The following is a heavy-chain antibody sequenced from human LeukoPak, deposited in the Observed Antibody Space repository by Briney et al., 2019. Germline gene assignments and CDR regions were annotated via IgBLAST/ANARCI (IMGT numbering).Heavy chain of an antibody. J-gene: IGHJ3*02. D-gene: IGHD3-10*01. CDR3: AKDLGFGGPHDAFDI. V-gene: IGHV3-23*01. CDR1: GFTFSTYA. CDR2: TSGSGVST. Sequence: GGSLRLSCAASGFTFSTYAMRWVRQAPGKGLEWVSATSGSGVSTYYADSVKGRFSISRDNSKNTLYLQMNSLRADDTALYYCAKDLGFGGPHDAFDIWGQGTMVTVSS.